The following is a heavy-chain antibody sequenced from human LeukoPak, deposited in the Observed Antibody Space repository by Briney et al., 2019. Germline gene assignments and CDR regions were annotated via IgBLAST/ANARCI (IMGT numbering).Heavy chain of an antibody. CDR3: ARGYVSGTYYG. CDR2: ISGDSNTK. J-gene: IGHJ4*02. CDR1: GFPFSRYD. D-gene: IGHD3-10*01. V-gene: IGHV3-48*04. Sequence: GGSLRLSCAASGFPFSRYDMTWLRQAPGKGLEWVSFISGDSNTKYYSDSVKGRFSMSRDSAKNLVYLQMNILKAEDTAVYYCARGYVSGTYYGWGQGTLVTVSS.